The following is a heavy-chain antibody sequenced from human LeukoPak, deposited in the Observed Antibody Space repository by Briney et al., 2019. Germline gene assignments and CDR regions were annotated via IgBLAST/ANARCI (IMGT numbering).Heavy chain of an antibody. CDR1: GFTFSSYS. CDR3: ASGLYGSGSYLGDY. D-gene: IGHD3-10*01. J-gene: IGHJ4*02. V-gene: IGHV3-21*01. Sequence: GGSLRLSCAASGFTFSSYSINWVRQAPGKGLEWVSSISSSSSYIYYADSVKGRFTISRDNAKNSLYLQMNSLRADDTAVYYCASGLYGSGSYLGDYWGQGTLVTVSS. CDR2: ISSSSSYI.